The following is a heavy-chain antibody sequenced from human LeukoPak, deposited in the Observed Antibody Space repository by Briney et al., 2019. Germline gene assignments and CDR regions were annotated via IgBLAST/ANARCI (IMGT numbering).Heavy chain of an antibody. CDR3: AREPILSGWFSQVDY. D-gene: IGHD6-19*01. CDR1: GYTFTSYG. CDR2: ISAYNGNT. J-gene: IGHJ4*02. Sequence: ASVKVSCKASGYTFTSYGISWVRQAPGQGLEWMGWISAYNGNTNYAQKLQGRVTMTTDTSTSTAYMELRSLRSDDTAVYYCAREPILSGWFSQVDYWGQGTLVTVSS. V-gene: IGHV1-18*01.